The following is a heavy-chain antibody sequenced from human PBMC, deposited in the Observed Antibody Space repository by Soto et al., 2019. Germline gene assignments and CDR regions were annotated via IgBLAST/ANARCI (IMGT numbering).Heavy chain of an antibody. CDR3: ARVGRAAAAPDKWFDP. CDR2: TEQDGSDK. CDR1: GFTFSSYW. V-gene: IGHV3-7*03. J-gene: IGHJ5*02. Sequence: GSLRLSCTASGFTFSSYWMSWVRQAPGKGLEWVAYTEQDGSDKFYVDSVRGRFTISRDNAKNSLYLQMNSLRPEDTAVYFCARVGRAAAAPDKWFDPRGQGTLVTVSS. D-gene: IGHD6-13*01.